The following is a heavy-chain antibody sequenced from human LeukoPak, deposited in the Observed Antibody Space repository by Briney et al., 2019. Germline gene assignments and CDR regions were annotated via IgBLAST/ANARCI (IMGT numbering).Heavy chain of an antibody. J-gene: IGHJ4*02. CDR2: IYTSGST. Sequence: SETLSLTCTVSGGSISSYYWSWIRQPAGKGLEWNGRIYTSGSTNYNPSLKSRVTMSVDTSKNQFSLKLSSVTAADTAVYYCARVYYDSSGYYYFDYWGQATLVTVSS. CDR1: GGSISSYY. D-gene: IGHD3-22*01. CDR3: ARVYYDSSGYYYFDY. V-gene: IGHV4-4*07.